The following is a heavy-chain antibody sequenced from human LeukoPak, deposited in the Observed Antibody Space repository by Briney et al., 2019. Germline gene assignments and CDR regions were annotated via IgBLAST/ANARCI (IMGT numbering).Heavy chain of an antibody. CDR1: GGSFSGYY. D-gene: IGHD6-19*01. Sequence: SETLSLTCAVYGGSFSGYYWSWIRQPSGKGLEWIGEINHSGSTNYNPSLKSRVTISVDTSKNQFSLKLSSVTAADTAVYYCARREGSGPKLHAFDIWGQGTMVTVSS. V-gene: IGHV4-34*01. CDR2: INHSGST. J-gene: IGHJ3*02. CDR3: ARREGSGPKLHAFDI.